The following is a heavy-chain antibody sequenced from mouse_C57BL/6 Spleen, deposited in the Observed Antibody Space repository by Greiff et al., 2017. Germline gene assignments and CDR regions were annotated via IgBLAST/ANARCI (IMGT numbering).Heavy chain of an antibody. CDR2: IYPGDGDT. V-gene: IGHV1-82*01. Sequence: VQLQQPGPELVKPGASVKISCKASGYAFSSSWMNWVKQRPGKGLEWIGRIYPGDGDTNYNGKFKGKATLTADKSSSTAYMQLSSLTSEDSAVYCCARWGYGSSPDYWGQGTTLTVSS. J-gene: IGHJ2*01. CDR3: ARWGYGSSPDY. D-gene: IGHD1-1*01. CDR1: GYAFSSSW.